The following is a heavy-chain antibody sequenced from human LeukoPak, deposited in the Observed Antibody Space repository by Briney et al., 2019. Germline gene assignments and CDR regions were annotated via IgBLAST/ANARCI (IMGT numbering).Heavy chain of an antibody. CDR2: IYYSGST. J-gene: IGHJ4*02. CDR1: DGSISSYY. CDR3: ARSYSSSWYFDY. D-gene: IGHD6-13*01. V-gene: IGHV4-59*01. Sequence: SETLSLTCTVSDGSISSYYWSWIRQPPGKGLEWIGYIYYSGSTNYNPSLKSRVTISVDTSKNQFSLKLSSVTAADTAVYYCARSYSSSWYFDYWGQGTLVTVSS.